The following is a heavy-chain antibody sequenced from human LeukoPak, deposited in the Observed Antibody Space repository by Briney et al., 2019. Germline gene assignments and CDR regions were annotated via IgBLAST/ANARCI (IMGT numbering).Heavy chain of an antibody. Sequence: PGGSLRLSCAASGFTFSSYGMSWVRQAPGKGLEWVSAISGSGGSTYYADSVKGRFTISRDNSKNTLYLQMNSLRAEDTAVYYCAKDDQYYDILTGYYGFDYWGQGTLVTVSS. V-gene: IGHV3-23*01. D-gene: IGHD3-9*01. CDR3: AKDDQYYDILTGYYGFDY. CDR2: ISGSGGST. J-gene: IGHJ4*02. CDR1: GFTFSSYG.